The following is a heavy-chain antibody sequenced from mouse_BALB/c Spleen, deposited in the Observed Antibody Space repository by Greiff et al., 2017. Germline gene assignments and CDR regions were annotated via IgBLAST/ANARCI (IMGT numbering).Heavy chain of an antibody. J-gene: IGHJ4*01. Sequence: EVKLQESGPGLVKPSQSLSLTCSVTGYSITSGYYWNWIRQFPGNKLEWLGYISYDGSNNYHPSLKHRISITRDTSKNQFFLKLNSVTTEVTATYYCVLDCYYVSMDYWCQGTSVTVSS. V-gene: IGHV3-6*02. CDR2: ISYDGSN. D-gene: IGHD2-3*01. CDR3: VLDCYYVSMDY. CDR1: GYSITSGYY.